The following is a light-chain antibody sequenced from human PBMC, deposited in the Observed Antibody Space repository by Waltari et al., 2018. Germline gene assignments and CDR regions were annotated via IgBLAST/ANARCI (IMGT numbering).Light chain of an antibody. V-gene: IGKV1-39*01. J-gene: IGKJ5*01. Sequence: DIQMTQSPSSLSASVGDRVTITCRASQSISSYLNWYQQKPGRAPKLLIYAASSLRSGVPSRFSGSESGTDFTLTISSLQPEDFATYYCQQSSSTPQSTFGQGTRLEIK. CDR3: QQSSSTPQST. CDR1: QSISSY. CDR2: AAS.